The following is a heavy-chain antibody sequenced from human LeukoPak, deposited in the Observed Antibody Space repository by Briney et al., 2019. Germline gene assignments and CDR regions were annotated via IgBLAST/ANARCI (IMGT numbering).Heavy chain of an antibody. CDR2: ISAYNGNT. CDR3: ARVVTIFGVVIMHDAFDI. J-gene: IGHJ3*02. Sequence: ASVKVSCKASGYTFTSYGISWVRQAPGQGREWMGWISAYNGNTNYAQKLQGRVTMTTDTSTSTAYMELRSLRSDDTAVYYCARVVTIFGVVIMHDAFDIWGQGTMVTVSS. V-gene: IGHV1-18*01. D-gene: IGHD3-3*01. CDR1: GYTFTSYG.